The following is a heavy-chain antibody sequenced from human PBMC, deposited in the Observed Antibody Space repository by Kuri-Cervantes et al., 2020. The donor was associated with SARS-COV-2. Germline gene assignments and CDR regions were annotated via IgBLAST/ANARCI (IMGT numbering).Heavy chain of an antibody. CDR2: ISSSSSYI. J-gene: IGHJ6*03. CDR3: ARVSPGHIVVVPAALYYYYYMDV. V-gene: IGHV3-21*01. CDR1: GFTFSSYS. D-gene: IGHD2-2*01. Sequence: GESLKISCAASGFTFSSYSMNWVRQAPGKGLEWVSSISSSSSYIYYADSVKGRFTISRDNAKNSLYLQMNSLRAEDTAVYYCARVSPGHIVVVPAALYYYYYMDVWGKETTVTVSS.